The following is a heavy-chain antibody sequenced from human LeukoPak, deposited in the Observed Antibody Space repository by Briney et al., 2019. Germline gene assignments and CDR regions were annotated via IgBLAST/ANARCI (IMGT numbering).Heavy chain of an antibody. Sequence: PGRSLRLSCAASGFTFSTYAMHWVRQAPGKGLDWVAFIFFDGSNKYYADSMKGRFTISRDNSKNTLYLQMNSLRAEDTAVYYCAKEEASRIPGHLDYWGQGTLVTVSS. J-gene: IGHJ4*02. CDR3: AKEEASRIPGHLDY. D-gene: IGHD2-21*01. V-gene: IGHV3-30-3*01. CDR2: IFFDGSNK. CDR1: GFTFSTYA.